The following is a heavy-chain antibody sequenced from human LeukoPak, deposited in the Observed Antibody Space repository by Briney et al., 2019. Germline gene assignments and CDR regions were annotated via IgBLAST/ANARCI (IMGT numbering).Heavy chain of an antibody. CDR2: ISWNSGSI. CDR3: AREYTAMAYDY. J-gene: IGHJ4*02. V-gene: IGHV3-9*01. Sequence: GGSLRLSCAASGFTFDDYAMHWVRQAPGKGLEWVSGISWNSGSIGYADSVKGRFTISRDNAKNSLFLQMNNLRVDDSAVYYCAREYTAMAYDYWGQGNLVTVSS. D-gene: IGHD5-18*01. CDR1: GFTFDDYA.